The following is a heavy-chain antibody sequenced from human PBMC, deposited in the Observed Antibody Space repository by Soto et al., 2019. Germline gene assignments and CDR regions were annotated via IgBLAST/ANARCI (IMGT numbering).Heavy chain of an antibody. CDR3: ARVGPYASGTYSFRHNRFDP. V-gene: IGHV3-48*01. D-gene: IGHD3-10*01. CDR1: GFTFRSYS. CDR2: ISSATTTI. J-gene: IGHJ5*02. Sequence: GGSLGLSCAASGFTFRSYSMNWVRQAPGKGLEWVSYISSATTTIYYADSVKGRFTISRDNAKNSLYPQMNSLRADDTAVYYCARVGPYASGTYSFRHNRFDPWGQGTQVTVSS.